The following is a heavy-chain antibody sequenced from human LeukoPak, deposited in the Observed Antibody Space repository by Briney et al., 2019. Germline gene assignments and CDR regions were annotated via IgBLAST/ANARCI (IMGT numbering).Heavy chain of an antibody. CDR1: GFTFSSYR. Sequence: GGSLRLSCTASGFTFSSYRINWVRQAPGKGLEWVSYISISSSTIYYADSVKGRFTISRDNAKNSLYLQMDSLRAEDTAVYYCAKEGDYYGSGSHRDAFDMWGQGTMVTVSS. CDR2: ISISSSTI. D-gene: IGHD3-10*01. CDR3: AKEGDYYGSGSHRDAFDM. J-gene: IGHJ3*02. V-gene: IGHV3-48*01.